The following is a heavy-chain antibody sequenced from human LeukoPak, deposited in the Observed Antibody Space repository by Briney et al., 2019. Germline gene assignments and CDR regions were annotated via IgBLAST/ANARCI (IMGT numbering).Heavy chain of an antibody. Sequence: ASVKVSCKASGYTFTGYDMNWVRQAPGQGLEWMGWMNPNSGNTGYAQKFQGRVTMTRNTSISTAYMELSSLRSEDTAVYYCARGPVRWLQTRNRKPYYFDYWGQGTLVTVSS. CDR2: MNPNSGNT. J-gene: IGHJ4*02. CDR3: ARGPVRWLQTRNRKPYYFDY. D-gene: IGHD5-24*01. V-gene: IGHV1-8*01. CDR1: GYTFTGYD.